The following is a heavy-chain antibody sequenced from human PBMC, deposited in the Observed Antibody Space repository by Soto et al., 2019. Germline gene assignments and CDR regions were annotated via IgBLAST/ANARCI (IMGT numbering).Heavy chain of an antibody. CDR2: ISSSSSTI. D-gene: IGHD3-3*01. V-gene: IGHV3-48*02. Sequence: EVQVVESGGGLVQPGGSLRLSCAASGFTFSSNSMNWVRQAPGKGLEWISYISSSSSTIYADSVKGRFTISRDNAKTSLYLKMNSLRDEHPPVYYCARVIWSGHLTSDLWGQGTLVTVSS. CDR3: ARVIWSGHLTSDL. J-gene: IGHJ5*02. CDR1: GFTFSSNS.